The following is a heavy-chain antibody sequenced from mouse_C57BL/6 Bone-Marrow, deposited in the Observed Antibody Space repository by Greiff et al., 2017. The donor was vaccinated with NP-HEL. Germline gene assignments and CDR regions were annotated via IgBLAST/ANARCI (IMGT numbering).Heavy chain of an antibody. D-gene: IGHD6-2*01. CDR1: GYTFTSYW. CDR2: IHPNSGST. CDR3: ARSVLYYFDY. V-gene: IGHV1-64*01. J-gene: IGHJ2*01. Sequence: QVQLQQPGAELVKPGASVKLSCKASGYTFTSYWMHWVKQRPGQGLEWIGMIHPNSGSTNYNEKFKSKATLTEDKSSSTAYMQLSSLTSEDSAVYYCARSVLYYFDYWGQGTTLTVSS.